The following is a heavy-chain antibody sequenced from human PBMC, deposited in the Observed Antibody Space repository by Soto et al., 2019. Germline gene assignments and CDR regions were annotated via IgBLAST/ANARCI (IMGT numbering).Heavy chain of an antibody. CDR1: GYTFTSYA. CDR2: INAGNGNT. D-gene: IGHD3-22*01. CDR3: ARVRRISYDSSGYYFGY. J-gene: IGHJ4*02. Sequence: GASVKVSCKASGYTFTSYAMHWVRQAPGQRLEWMGWINAGNGNTKYSQKFQGRVTITRDTSASTAYMELSSLRSEDTAVYYCARVRRISYDSSGYYFGYWGQGTLVTVSS. V-gene: IGHV1-3*01.